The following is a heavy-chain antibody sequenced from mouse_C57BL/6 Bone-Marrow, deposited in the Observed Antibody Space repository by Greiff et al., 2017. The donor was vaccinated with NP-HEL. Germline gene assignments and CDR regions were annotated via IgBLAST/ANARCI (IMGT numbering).Heavy chain of an antibody. Sequence: EVKVEESGGGLVQPGGSMKLSCVASGFTFSNYWMNWVRQSPEKGLEWVAQIRLKSDNYATHYAESVKGRFTISRDDSKSSVYLQMNNLRAEDTGIYYCTDDYGSSYGWYFDVWGTGTTVTVSS. CDR3: TDDYGSSYGWYFDV. CDR2: IRLKSDNYAT. CDR1: GFTFSNYW. J-gene: IGHJ1*03. D-gene: IGHD1-1*01. V-gene: IGHV6-3*01.